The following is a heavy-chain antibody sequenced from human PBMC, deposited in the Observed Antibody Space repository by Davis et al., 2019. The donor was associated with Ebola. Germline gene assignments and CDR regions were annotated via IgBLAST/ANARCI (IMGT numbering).Heavy chain of an antibody. D-gene: IGHD3-22*01. CDR2: IYYSGST. CDR3: ASGPFYYDSSGYGEAFDI. V-gene: IGHV4-59*01. J-gene: IGHJ3*02. CDR1: GGSISSYY. Sequence: MPSETLSLTCTVSGGSISSYYWSWIRQPPGKGLEWIGYIYYSGSTNYNPSLKSRVTISVDTSKNQFSLKLSSVTAADTAVYYSASGPFYYDSSGYGEAFDIWGQGTMVTVSS.